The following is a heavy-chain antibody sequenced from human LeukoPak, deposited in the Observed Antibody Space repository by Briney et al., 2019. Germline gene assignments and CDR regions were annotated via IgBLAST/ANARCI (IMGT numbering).Heavy chain of an antibody. CDR2: IYSGGST. V-gene: IGHV3-66*01. D-gene: IGHD2-21*02. J-gene: IGHJ3*02. CDR1: GFTVSGNY. CDR3: ARDSLAYCGGDCYPDAFDI. Sequence: AGGSLRLSCAASGFTVSGNYMSWVRQAPGKGLEWVSVIYSGGSTYYADSVKGRFTISRDNSKNTLYLQMNSLRAEDTAVYYCARDSLAYCGGDCYPDAFDIWGQGTMVTVSS.